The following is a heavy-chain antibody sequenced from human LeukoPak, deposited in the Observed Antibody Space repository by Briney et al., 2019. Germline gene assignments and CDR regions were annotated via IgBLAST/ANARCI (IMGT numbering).Heavy chain of an antibody. D-gene: IGHD3-9*01. J-gene: IGHJ5*02. Sequence: GGSLRLSCAASGFTFSSYGMHWVRQAPGKGLEWVAVISYDGSNKYYADSVKGRFTISRDNSKNTLYLQMNSLRAEDTAVYYCFSPPNYDILTGYYTWFDPWGQGTLVTVSS. CDR3: FSPPNYDILTGYYTWFDP. CDR2: ISYDGSNK. V-gene: IGHV3-30*03. CDR1: GFTFSSYG.